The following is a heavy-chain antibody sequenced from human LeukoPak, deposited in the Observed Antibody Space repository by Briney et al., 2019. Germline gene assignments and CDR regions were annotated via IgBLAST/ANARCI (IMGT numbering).Heavy chain of an antibody. D-gene: IGHD3-9*01. J-gene: IGHJ4*02. CDR1: GGPLNTYV. CDR3: TMGPTASLGRPFER. CDR2: IIPLFGAP. V-gene: IGHV1-69*06. Sequence: ASVKVSCKASGGPLNTYVIDWVRQAPGHGLEWMGRIIPLFGAPSYAQRFQGSVTISADKSTDTTYMELTRLTSEDTAVYYCTMGPTASLGRPFERWGQGTLVTVSS.